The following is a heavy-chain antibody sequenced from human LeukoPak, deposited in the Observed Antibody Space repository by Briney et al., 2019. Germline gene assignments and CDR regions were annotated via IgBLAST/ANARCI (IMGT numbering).Heavy chain of an antibody. CDR2: IYTSGST. D-gene: IGHD3-22*01. CDR1: GGSISSGSYY. V-gene: IGHV4-61*02. CDR3: ARGDYYDSSNFDY. Sequence: SETLSLTCTVSGGSISSGSYYWSWIRQPAGKGLEWIGRIYTSGSTNYNPSLKSRVTISVDTSKNQLSLKLSSVTAADTAVYYCARGDYYDSSNFDYWGQGTLVTVSS. J-gene: IGHJ4*02.